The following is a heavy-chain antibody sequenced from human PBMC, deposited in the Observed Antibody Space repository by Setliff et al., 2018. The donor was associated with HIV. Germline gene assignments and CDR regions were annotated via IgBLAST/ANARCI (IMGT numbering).Heavy chain of an antibody. CDR2: IYPGDSDT. D-gene: IGHD1-26*01. V-gene: IGHV5-51*01. J-gene: IGHJ3*02. CDR3: ARFPPMLSGSNVRGAFDI. Sequence: PGESLTISCKGSAYSFTSYWIGWVRQMPGKGLEWMGIIYPGDSDTRYSPSFQGQVTISADKSISTAYLQWSSLKASDTAMYYCARFPPMLSGSNVRGAFDIWGQGTMVTVSS. CDR1: AYSFTSYW.